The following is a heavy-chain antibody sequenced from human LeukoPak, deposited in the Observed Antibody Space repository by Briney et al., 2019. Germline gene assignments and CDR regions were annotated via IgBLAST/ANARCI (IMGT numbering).Heavy chain of an antibody. D-gene: IGHD6-19*01. Sequence: PGGWLRLSCAASGFTFSNYWMHWVRQVPGKGLVWVSRIKDDGSMTDYADSVKGRFTISRDNDKNTLYLRMDSLRAEDTAVYYCARASSGEQWLAFDYWGQGTLVTVFS. CDR2: IKDDGSMT. CDR1: GFTFSNYW. V-gene: IGHV3-74*01. CDR3: ARASSGEQWLAFDY. J-gene: IGHJ4*02.